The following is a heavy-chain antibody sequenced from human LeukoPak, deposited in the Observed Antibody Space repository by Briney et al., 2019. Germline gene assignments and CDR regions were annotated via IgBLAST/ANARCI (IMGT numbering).Heavy chain of an antibody. D-gene: IGHD2-15*01. V-gene: IGHV1-18*01. J-gene: IGHJ4*02. CDR3: VRERQRSGAYDY. CDR1: GYTFTSYG. Sequence: ASVKVSCKASGYTFTSYGISWVRQAPGQGLEWMGWISAYNGNTNYAQKLQGRVTMTTDTSTSTAYMELRSLRSDDTAVYYCVRERQRSGAYDYWAREPWSPSPQ. CDR2: ISAYNGNT.